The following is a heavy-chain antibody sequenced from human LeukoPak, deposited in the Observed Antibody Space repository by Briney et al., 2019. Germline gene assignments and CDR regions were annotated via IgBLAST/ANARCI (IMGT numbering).Heavy chain of an antibody. D-gene: IGHD3-10*01. Sequence: SETLSLTCAVYGGSFSGYYWSWIRQPPGKGLEWIGEINHSGSTNYNPSLESRVTISVDTSKNQFSLKLSSVTAADTAVYYCARYYYGSGSYYRLGFYDYWGQGTLVTVSS. CDR2: INHSGST. J-gene: IGHJ4*02. CDR3: ARYYYGSGSYYRLGFYDY. CDR1: GGSFSGYY. V-gene: IGHV4-34*01.